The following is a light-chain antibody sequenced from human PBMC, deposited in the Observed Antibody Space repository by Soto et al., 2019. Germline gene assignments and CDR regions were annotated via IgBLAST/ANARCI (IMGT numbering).Light chain of an antibody. CDR1: QSVASHF. V-gene: IGKV3-20*01. Sequence: EIVLTQSPGTLSLSPGEGATLSCRASQSVASHFLAWYQQTPGQAPRLLIYAASTRATGIPDRFSGSGSGTDFTLTISRPEPEDFAVYFCQLYGGSPIRYTFGQGTRLDIK. CDR3: QLYGGSPIRYT. CDR2: AAS. J-gene: IGKJ2*01.